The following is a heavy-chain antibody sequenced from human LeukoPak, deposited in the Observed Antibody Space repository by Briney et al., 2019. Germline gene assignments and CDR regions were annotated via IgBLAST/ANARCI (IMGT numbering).Heavy chain of an antibody. CDR2: XXPXGGST. J-gene: IGHJ2*01. D-gene: IGHD6-6*01. CDR3: ARGASSIAALNPFWYFDL. V-gene: IGHV1-46*01. CDR1: GXTXXXXX. Sequence: ASVKVSCKASGXTXXXXXXHXXXXXXGXGXXWXXXXXPXGGSTXYEQKFQGRVTMTRDTSTDTVYMELSSLRSEDTAVYYCARGASSIAALNPFWYFDLWGRGTLVTVSS.